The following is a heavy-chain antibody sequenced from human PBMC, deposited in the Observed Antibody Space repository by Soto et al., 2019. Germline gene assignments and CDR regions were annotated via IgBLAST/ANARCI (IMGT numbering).Heavy chain of an antibody. J-gene: IGHJ5*02. V-gene: IGHV3-48*02. D-gene: IGHD2-15*01. CDR1: GFTFSSYS. Sequence: TGGSLRLSCAASGFTFSSYSMNWVRQAPGKGLEWVSYISSSSSTIYYADSVKGRFTISRDNAKNSLYLQMNSLRDEDTAVYYCARDLMISLADDRHCSGGSCYPNWFDPWGQGTLVTVSS. CDR3: ARDLMISLADDRHCSGGSCYPNWFDP. CDR2: ISSSSSTI.